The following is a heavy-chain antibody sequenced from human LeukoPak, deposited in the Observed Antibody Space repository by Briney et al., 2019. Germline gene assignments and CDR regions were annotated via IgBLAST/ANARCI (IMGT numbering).Heavy chain of an antibody. J-gene: IGHJ6*02. D-gene: IGHD3-9*01. Sequence: GRSLRLSCAASGFTFSSYDMHWVRQAPGKGLEWVAVIWYDGSKEYYADSVKGRFTISRDNSKNTLYLQMNALRAEDTAVYYCARVANITTFGMDVWGQGTTVTVSS. V-gene: IGHV3-33*08. CDR1: GFTFSSYD. CDR3: ARVANITTFGMDV. CDR2: IWYDGSKE.